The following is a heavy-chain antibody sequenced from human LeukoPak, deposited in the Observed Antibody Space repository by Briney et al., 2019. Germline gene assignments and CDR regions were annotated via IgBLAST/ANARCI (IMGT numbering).Heavy chain of an antibody. CDR2: ISRSSNTI. V-gene: IGHV3-48*01. CDR1: GFTFSSYA. Sequence: GGSLRLSCAASGFTFSSYAMSWVRQAPGKGLEWVSYISRSSNTIYYADSVKGRFTISRDNAKNSLYLQMNSLRAEDTAMYYCARDRAGDSWGQGTLVTVSS. D-gene: IGHD3-10*01. J-gene: IGHJ5*01. CDR3: ARDRAGDS.